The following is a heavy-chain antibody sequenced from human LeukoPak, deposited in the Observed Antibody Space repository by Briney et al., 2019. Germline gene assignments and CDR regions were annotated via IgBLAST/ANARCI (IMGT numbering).Heavy chain of an antibody. D-gene: IGHD6-13*01. CDR2: ISGGTGGST. CDR3: AKRGSSSWTQFDY. CDR1: GFTFNDYA. J-gene: IGHJ4*02. Sequence: GGSLRLSCAASGFTFNDYAINWVRQAPGKGLEWVSVISGGTGGSTYYADSAKGRFTISRDNSKNTLYLQMNSLRAEDTAVYYCAKRGSSSWTQFDYWGQGTLVTVSS. V-gene: IGHV3-23*01.